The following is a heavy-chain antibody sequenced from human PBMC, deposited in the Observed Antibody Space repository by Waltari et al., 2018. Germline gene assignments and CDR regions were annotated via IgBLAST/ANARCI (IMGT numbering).Heavy chain of an antibody. CDR1: GYTFTGYY. D-gene: IGHD5-12*01. CDR2: INPNSGGT. J-gene: IGHJ4*02. Sequence: QVQLVQSGAEVKKPGASVKVSCKASGYTFTGYYMHWVRQAPGQGLEWMGRINPNSGGTNYAQKFKGRVTMTRDTSKNQFSLKLSSVTAADTAGYYCAKTRRDGYNRAELYYFDYWGQGTLVTVSS. V-gene: IGHV1-2*06. CDR3: AKTRRDGYNRAELYYFDY.